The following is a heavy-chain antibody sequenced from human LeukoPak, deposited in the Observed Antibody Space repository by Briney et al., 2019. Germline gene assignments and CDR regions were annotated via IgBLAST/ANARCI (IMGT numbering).Heavy chain of an antibody. V-gene: IGHV3-30*02. D-gene: IGHD3-10*01. Sequence: GGSLRLSCAASGFTFSNYGMRWGRQAPGKGLEWVTFIRYDGSNKYYSDSVKGRFTISRDNSKNTLYLQMNSLRAEDTAVYYCAKDPLWFGAKHLDHAFDIWGQGTLVTVSS. CDR3: AKDPLWFGAKHLDHAFDI. J-gene: IGHJ3*02. CDR2: IRYDGSNK. CDR1: GFTFSNYG.